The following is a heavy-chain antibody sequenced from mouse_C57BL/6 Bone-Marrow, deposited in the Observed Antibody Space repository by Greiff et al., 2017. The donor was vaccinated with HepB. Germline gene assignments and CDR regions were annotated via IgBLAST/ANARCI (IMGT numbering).Heavy chain of an antibody. J-gene: IGHJ1*03. Sequence: QVQLQQSGTELVKPGASVKLSCKASGYTFTSYWMHWVKQRPGQGLEWIGNINPSNGGTNYNEKFKSKATLTVDKSSSTAYMQLSSLTSEDSAVYYCARKELELTGPMLGYFDVWGTGTTVTVSS. CDR1: GYTFTSYW. CDR2: INPSNGGT. V-gene: IGHV1-53*01. CDR3: ARKELELTGPMLGYFDV. D-gene: IGHD4-1*01.